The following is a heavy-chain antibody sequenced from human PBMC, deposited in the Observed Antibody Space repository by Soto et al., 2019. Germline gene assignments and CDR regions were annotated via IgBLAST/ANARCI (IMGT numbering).Heavy chain of an antibody. CDR2: ISAYNGNT. Sequence: ASVKVSCKASGYTFTSYGISWVRQAPGQGLEWMGWISAYNGNTNYAQKLQGRVTMTTDTSTSTAYMELRSLRSDDTAVYYCARVTTVVTPEDNYCYGMDVWGQGTTVTVSS. CDR3: ARVTTVVTPEDNYCYGMDV. J-gene: IGHJ6*02. D-gene: IGHD4-17*01. V-gene: IGHV1-18*01. CDR1: GYTFTSYG.